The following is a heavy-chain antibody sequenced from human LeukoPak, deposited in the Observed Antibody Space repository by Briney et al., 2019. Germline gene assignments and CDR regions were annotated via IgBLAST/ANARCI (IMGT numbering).Heavy chain of an antibody. CDR3: ARGRGASAAGNYYYFDS. J-gene: IGHJ4*02. V-gene: IGHV7-4-1*02. CDR2: INTNTGNP. D-gene: IGHD6-13*01. CDR1: GYTFTTYA. Sequence: GASVKVSCKASGYTFTTYAMNWVRQAPGQGLEWMGWINTNTGNPTFAQGFTGRFVFSLDTSVSTAYLQISSLKAEDTAVYYCARGRGASAAGNYYYFDSWGQGTLVTVSS.